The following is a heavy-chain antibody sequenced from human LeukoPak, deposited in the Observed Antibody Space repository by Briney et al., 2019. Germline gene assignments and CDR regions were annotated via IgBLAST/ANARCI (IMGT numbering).Heavy chain of an antibody. CDR3: ARGNIEVITLLDY. CDR1: GYTFTSYD. J-gene: IGHJ4*02. Sequence: ASVKVSCKASGYTFTSYDINWVRQATGQGLEWMGWMNPNSGNTGYAQKFQGRVAMTRNTSISTAYMELSSLRSEDTAVYYCARGNIEVITLLDYWGQGTLVTVSS. CDR2: MNPNSGNT. D-gene: IGHD3-22*01. V-gene: IGHV1-8*01.